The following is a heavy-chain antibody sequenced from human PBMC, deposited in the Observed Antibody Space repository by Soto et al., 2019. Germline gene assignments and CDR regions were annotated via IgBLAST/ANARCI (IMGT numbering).Heavy chain of an antibody. V-gene: IGHV3-21*01. CDR1: GFTFRSFT. D-gene: IGHD6-13*01. Sequence: PVGSLRLSCAASGFTFRSFTMNWVRQAPGKGLEWVSTISSNSAYIYYTDALRGRFTISRDNAKNSLHLQMNSLRAEDTAVYYCTRDASRDSSARGWFDPWGPRTLVNVSS. J-gene: IGHJ5*02. CDR3: TRDASRDSSARGWFDP. CDR2: ISSNSAYI.